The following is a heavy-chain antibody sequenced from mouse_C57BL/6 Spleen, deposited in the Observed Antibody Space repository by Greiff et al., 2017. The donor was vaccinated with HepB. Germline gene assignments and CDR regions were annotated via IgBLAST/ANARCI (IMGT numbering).Heavy chain of an antibody. Sequence: EVQPQQSGTVLARPGASVKMSCKTSGYTFTSHWMHWVKQRPGQGLEWIGAIYPGNSDTSYNQKFKGKAKLTAVTSASTAYMELSSLTNEDAAVYYCTRWDDYYYFDYWGQGTTLTVSS. CDR3: TRWDDYYYFDY. J-gene: IGHJ2*01. V-gene: IGHV1-5*01. CDR2: IYPGNSDT. CDR1: GYTFTSHW. D-gene: IGHD2-4*01.